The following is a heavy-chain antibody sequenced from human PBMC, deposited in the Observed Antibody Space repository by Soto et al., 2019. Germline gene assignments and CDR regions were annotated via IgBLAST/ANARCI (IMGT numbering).Heavy chain of an antibody. CDR3: AKDAPGSGWLSDY. J-gene: IGHJ4*02. D-gene: IGHD3-22*01. CDR1: GFTFRIYA. Sequence: EVPLLESGGGVIQPGGSLRLSCAASGFTFRIYAMSWVRQAPGKGLEWVSTITGNGGTSYADFVRGRFTISRDNSKNTLYLQMNSLRAEDTAVYYCAKDAPGSGWLSDYWGQGTLVTVSS. CDR2: ITGNGGT. V-gene: IGHV3-23*01.